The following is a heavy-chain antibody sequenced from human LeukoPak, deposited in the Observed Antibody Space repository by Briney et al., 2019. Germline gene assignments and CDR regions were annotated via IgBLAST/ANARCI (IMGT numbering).Heavy chain of an antibody. Sequence: SETLSLPCAVYGGSFSGYYWSWIRQPPGKGLEWIGEINHSGSTNYNPSLKSRVTISVDTSKNQFSLKLSSVTAADTAVYYCARSTSPAHAFDIWGQGTMVTVSS. CDR1: GGSFSGYY. V-gene: IGHV4-34*01. CDR3: ARSTSPAHAFDI. J-gene: IGHJ3*02. D-gene: IGHD2-2*01. CDR2: INHSGST.